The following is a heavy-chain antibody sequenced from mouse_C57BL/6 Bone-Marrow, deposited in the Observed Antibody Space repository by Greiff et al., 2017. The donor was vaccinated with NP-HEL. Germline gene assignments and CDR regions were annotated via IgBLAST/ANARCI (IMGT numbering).Heavy chain of an antibody. V-gene: IGHV1-15*01. CDR2: IDPGTGGT. J-gene: IGHJ3*01. CDR1: GYTFTDYE. D-gene: IGHD3-3*01. Sequence: QVQLQQSGAELVRPGASVTLSCKASGYTFTDYEMNWVKQTPVHGLEWIGAIDPGTGGTAYNQKFKGKAILTADNSSSTAYMELRSLTSEDSAVYYCTRWGLGGRFAYWGQGTLVTVSA. CDR3: TRWGLGGRFAY.